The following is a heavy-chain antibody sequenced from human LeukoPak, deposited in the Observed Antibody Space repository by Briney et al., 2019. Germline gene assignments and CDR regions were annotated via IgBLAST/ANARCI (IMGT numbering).Heavy chain of an antibody. CDR1: GFTFTSYS. CDR2: ISGGGGST. J-gene: IGHJ4*02. V-gene: IGHV3-23*01. Sequence: GGSLRLSCAASGFTFTSYSMNWVRQAPGEGLEWVSTISGGGGSTYYAVPVKGRFTISRDNSKNTLYLQVNSLRAEDTAVYYCAKGGKWDVTPFDYWGQGTLVTVSS. CDR3: AKGGKWDVTPFDY. D-gene: IGHD1-26*01.